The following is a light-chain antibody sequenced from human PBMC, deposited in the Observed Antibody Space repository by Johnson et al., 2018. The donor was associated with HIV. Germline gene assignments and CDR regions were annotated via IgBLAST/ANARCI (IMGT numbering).Light chain of an antibody. CDR1: SSNIGNNH. J-gene: IGLJ1*01. CDR2: DDK. V-gene: IGLV1-51*01. Sequence: QSVLTQPPSLSAAPGQKVSISCSGCSSNIGNNHVSWYQQLPGTAPKLLIYDDKKRPSGSPNRLSGSQSGPSPNLGITGLQTGDEADYYCATWIGSLTIGCVFGTVTKVTVL. CDR3: ATWIGSLTIGCV.